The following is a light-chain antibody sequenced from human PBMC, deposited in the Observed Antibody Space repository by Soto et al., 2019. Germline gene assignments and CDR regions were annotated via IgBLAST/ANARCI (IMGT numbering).Light chain of an antibody. Sequence: EIVLTQSPGTLSLSPGERATLSCRASQSVSSSYLAWYQQKPGQAPRLLISGASSRATGIPDRFSGSGSGTDFTLTISRLEPEDFAVYYCQQYNNWWTFGQGTKVDI. J-gene: IGKJ1*01. CDR1: QSVSSSY. V-gene: IGKV3-20*01. CDR3: QQYNNWWT. CDR2: GAS.